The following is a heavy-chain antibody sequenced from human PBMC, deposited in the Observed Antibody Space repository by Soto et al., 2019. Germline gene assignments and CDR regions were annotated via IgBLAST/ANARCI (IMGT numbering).Heavy chain of an antibody. D-gene: IGHD6-13*01. J-gene: IGHJ4*02. V-gene: IGHV4-31*03. CDR2: IYYSGST. CDR3: ARNPSWYFDY. CDR1: GGSISSGGYY. Sequence: SETLSLTCTVSGGSISSGGYYWSWIRQHPGKGLEWIGYIYYSGSTYYNPSLKSRVTISVDTSKNQFSLKLSSVTAADTAVYYCARNPSWYFDYWGQGTLVTVSS.